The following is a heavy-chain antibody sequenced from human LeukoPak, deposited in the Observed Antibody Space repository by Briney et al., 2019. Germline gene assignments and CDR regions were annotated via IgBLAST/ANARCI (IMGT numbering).Heavy chain of an antibody. CDR2: IRGNGDT. CDR3: AKANWVSNADAVW. CDR1: GISFSNYA. Sequence: GGSLRLSCAASGISFSNYAMSWVRQAPARGPEWVSSIRGNGDTLYADSVKGRSTLSKDDSRNTVYLQLNNLRVDDTAVYYCAKANWVSNADAVWWGQGTLVTVSS. V-gene: IGHV3-23*01. D-gene: IGHD1-1*01. J-gene: IGHJ4*02.